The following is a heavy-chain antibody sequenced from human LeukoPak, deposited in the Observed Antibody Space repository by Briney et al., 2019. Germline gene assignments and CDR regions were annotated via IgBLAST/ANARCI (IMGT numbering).Heavy chain of an antibody. CDR2: INESGST. Sequence: SETVSLTCAVYGGSFSGYYWSWIRQPPGKGLEWIGEINESGSTNYNPSLKSRVTISVDTSKNQFSLKLSSVTAADTAVYYCARESSHYYDSSGYSSNWFDPWGQGTLVTVSS. V-gene: IGHV4-34*01. CDR1: GGSFSGYY. J-gene: IGHJ5*02. D-gene: IGHD3-22*01. CDR3: ARESSHYYDSSGYSSNWFDP.